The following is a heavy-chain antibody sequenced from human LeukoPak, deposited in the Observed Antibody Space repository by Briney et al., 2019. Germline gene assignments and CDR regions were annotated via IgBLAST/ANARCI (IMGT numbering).Heavy chain of an antibody. Sequence: SETLSLTCAVYGGSFSGYYWSWIRQPPGKGLEWIGEINHSGSTNYNPSLKSRVTISVDTSKNQFSLKLSPVTAADTAVYYCARGGVGATRASHYWGQGTLVTVSS. CDR1: GGSFSGYY. CDR3: ARGGVGATRASHY. V-gene: IGHV4-34*01. CDR2: INHSGST. D-gene: IGHD1-26*01. J-gene: IGHJ4*02.